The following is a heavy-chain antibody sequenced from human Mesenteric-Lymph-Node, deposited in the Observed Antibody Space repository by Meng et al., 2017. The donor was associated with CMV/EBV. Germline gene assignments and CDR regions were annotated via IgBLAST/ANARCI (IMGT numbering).Heavy chain of an antibody. CDR3: ATGLMSAFEI. CDR2: IISDEGTT. Sequence: GESLKISCAASEFTFSSYAMSWVRQAPGKGLEWVSRIISDEGTTIYADSVKGRFTISRDNAKNTLYLQMNSLRAEDTAVYYCATGLMSAFEIWGQGTMVTVSS. CDR1: EFTFSSYA. J-gene: IGHJ3*02. V-gene: IGHV3-74*01. D-gene: IGHD2-8*01.